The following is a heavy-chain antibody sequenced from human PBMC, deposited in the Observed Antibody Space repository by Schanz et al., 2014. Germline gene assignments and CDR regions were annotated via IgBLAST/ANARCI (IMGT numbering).Heavy chain of an antibody. CDR3: ARGGYSYGSGYYAMDV. V-gene: IGHV3-74*02. Sequence: VQLLESGGALVRPGGSLRLSCAASTFTFSSYWMHWVRQAPGKGLVWVSRIDRDGSRTNYADSVKGRFTISRDNAKSTVYLQMNSLGVEDMAVYYCARGGYSYGSGYYAMDVWGQGTAVTVSS. CDR2: IDRDGSRT. CDR1: TFTFSSYW. D-gene: IGHD5-18*01. J-gene: IGHJ6*02.